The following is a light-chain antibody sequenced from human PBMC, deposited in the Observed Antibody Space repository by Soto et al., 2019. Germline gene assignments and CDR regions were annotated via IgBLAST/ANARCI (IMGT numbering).Light chain of an antibody. CDR3: QQYNSYSWT. CDR1: QSISSW. V-gene: IGKV1-5*01. CDR2: DAS. J-gene: IGKJ1*01. Sequence: DIQMTQSPSSLSASVGDRLTIACRASQSISSWLAWYQQKPGKAPKLLIYDASSLESGVPSRFSGSGSGTEFTLTISSLQRDDFATYYCQQYNSYSWTFGQGTKVDIK.